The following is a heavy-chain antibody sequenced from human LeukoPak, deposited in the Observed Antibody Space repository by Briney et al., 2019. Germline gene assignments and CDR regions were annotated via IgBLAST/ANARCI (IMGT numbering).Heavy chain of an antibody. V-gene: IGHV3-30-3*01. CDR2: ISYDGSNK. CDR3: ARGYFWSGPLGGNWFDP. D-gene: IGHD3-3*01. CDR1: GFTFSSYA. Sequence: PGRSLRHSCAASGFTFSSYAMHWVRQAPGKGLEWVAVISYDGSNKYYADSVKGRFTISRDNSKNTLYLQMNSLRAEDTAVYYCARGYFWSGPLGGNWFDPWGQGTLVTVSS. J-gene: IGHJ5*02.